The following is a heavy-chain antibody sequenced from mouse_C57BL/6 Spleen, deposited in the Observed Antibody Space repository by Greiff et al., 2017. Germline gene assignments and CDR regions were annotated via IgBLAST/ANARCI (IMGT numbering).Heavy chain of an antibody. V-gene: IGHV1-42*01. J-gene: IGHJ3*01. CDR3: ARGSPYGGFAY. CDR1: GYSFTGYY. Sequence: EVQLQQSGPELVKPGASVKISCKASGYSFTGYYMNWVKQSPEKSLEWIGEINPSTGGTTYNQKFKAKATLTVDTSSSTAYMQLKSLTSEDSAVYYCARGSPYGGFAYWGQGTLVTVSA. D-gene: IGHD1-1*02. CDR2: INPSTGGT.